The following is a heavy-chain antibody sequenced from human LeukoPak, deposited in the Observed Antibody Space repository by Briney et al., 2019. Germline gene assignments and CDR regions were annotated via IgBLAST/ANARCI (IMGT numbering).Heavy chain of an antibody. CDR1: GFTFSDSA. D-gene: IGHD3-22*01. V-gene: IGHV3-30*18. Sequence: GGSLRLSCAASGFTFSDSAMHWVRQAPGKGLEWVAFISYDGSTEYYADSVKGRFTISRDNSKNTQYLQMNSLRAEDTAVYYCAKDLSIHYDSRGFDPWGQGTLVTVSS. J-gene: IGHJ5*02. CDR3: AKDLSIHYDSRGFDP. CDR2: ISYDGSTE.